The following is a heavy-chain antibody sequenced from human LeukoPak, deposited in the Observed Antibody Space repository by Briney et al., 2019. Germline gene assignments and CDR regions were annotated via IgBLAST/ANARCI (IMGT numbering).Heavy chain of an antibody. CDR3: ARDQEGFDY. CDR1: GYTFSNYG. Sequence: ASVKVSCKASGYTFSNYGISWVRQAPGQGLEWMGWISGYNGNTKNAQKLQGRVTMTTDTSTSTAYMELRNLRFDDTAVYYCARDQEGFDYWGQGTLVTVSS. V-gene: IGHV1-18*01. J-gene: IGHJ4*02. CDR2: ISGYNGNT.